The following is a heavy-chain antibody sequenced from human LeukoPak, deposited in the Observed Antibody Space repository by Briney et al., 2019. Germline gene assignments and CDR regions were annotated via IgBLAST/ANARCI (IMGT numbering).Heavy chain of an antibody. CDR2: ISGSGGST. CDR1: GGSISSSSYY. CDR3: AKGGYYDYVWGSYRYEYYFDY. V-gene: IGHV3-23*01. D-gene: IGHD3-16*02. J-gene: IGHJ4*02. Sequence: PSETLSLTCTVSGGSISSSSYYWGWIRQAPGKGLEWVSAISGSGGSTYYADSVKGRFTISRDNSKNTLYLQMNSLRAEDTAVYYCAKGGYYDYVWGSYRYEYYFDYWGQGTLVTVSS.